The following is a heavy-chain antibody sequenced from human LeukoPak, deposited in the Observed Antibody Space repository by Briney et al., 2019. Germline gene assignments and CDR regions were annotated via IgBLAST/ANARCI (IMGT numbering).Heavy chain of an antibody. Sequence: GGSLRLSCTASGFTFSSYGMHWVRQAPGKGLEWVAFIRYDGSNKYYADSVKGRFTISRDNSKNTLYLQMNSLRAEDTAVYYCAKEKKYYYDSTGYPGYDYWGQGTLVTVSS. CDR1: GFTFSSYG. D-gene: IGHD3-22*01. J-gene: IGHJ4*02. CDR3: AKEKKYYYDSTGYPGYDY. CDR2: IRYDGSNK. V-gene: IGHV3-30*02.